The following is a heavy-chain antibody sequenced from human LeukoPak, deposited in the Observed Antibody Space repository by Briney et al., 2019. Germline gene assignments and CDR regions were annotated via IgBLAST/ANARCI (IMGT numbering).Heavy chain of an antibody. V-gene: IGHV4-59*01. D-gene: IGHD5-12*01. CDR1: GGSISSYY. CDR2: IYYSGST. CDR3: ARNSPRGYAHAFDI. Sequence: KPSETLSLTCTLSGGSISSYYWSWIRQPPGKGLEWIGYIYYSGSTNYNPSLKSRVTISVDTSKNQFSLKLSSVTAADTAVYYCARNSPRGYAHAFDIWGQGTMVTVSS. J-gene: IGHJ3*02.